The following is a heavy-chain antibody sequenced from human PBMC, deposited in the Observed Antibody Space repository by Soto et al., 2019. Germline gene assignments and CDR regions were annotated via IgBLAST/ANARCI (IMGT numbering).Heavy chain of an antibody. CDR3: ASLLGGDRWYFDL. CDR1: GYSFTSYW. Sequence: PGESLKIHCKGSGYSFTSYWIGWVRQMPGKGLEWMGVIYPGDSDTKYSPSFQGQVTISADKSISTAYLQWSSLKASDTAMYYCASLLGGDRWYFDLWGRGTLVTVSS. V-gene: IGHV5-51*01. J-gene: IGHJ2*01. D-gene: IGHD2-21*01. CDR2: IYPGDSDT.